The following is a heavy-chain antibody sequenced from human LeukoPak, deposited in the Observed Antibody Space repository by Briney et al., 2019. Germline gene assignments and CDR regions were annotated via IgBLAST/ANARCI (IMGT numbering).Heavy chain of an antibody. V-gene: IGHV1-2*02. D-gene: IGHD6-13*01. Sequence: ASVKVSCKASGYTFTGYYMHWVRQAPGQGLEGMGWINPNSGGANYAQKFQGRVTMTRDTSISTAYMELSRLRSDDTAVYYCARVYSSSWYEAYWGQGTLVTVSS. CDR3: ARVYSSSWYEAY. CDR2: INPNSGGA. CDR1: GYTFTGYY. J-gene: IGHJ4*02.